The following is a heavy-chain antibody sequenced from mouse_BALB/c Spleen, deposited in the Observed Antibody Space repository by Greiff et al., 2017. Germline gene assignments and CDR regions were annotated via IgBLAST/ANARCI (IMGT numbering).Heavy chain of an antibody. CDR2: IYPGNSDT. CDR3: TRCDMVTTYYAMDY. Sequence: VQLQQSGTVLARPGASVKMSCKASGYTFTSYWMHWVKQRPGQGLEWIGAIYPGNSDTSYNQKFKGKAKLTAVTSTSTAYMELSSLTNEDSAVYYCTRCDMVTTYYAMDYWGQGTSVTVSS. D-gene: IGHD2-1*01. J-gene: IGHJ4*01. CDR1: GYTFTSYW. V-gene: IGHV1-5*01.